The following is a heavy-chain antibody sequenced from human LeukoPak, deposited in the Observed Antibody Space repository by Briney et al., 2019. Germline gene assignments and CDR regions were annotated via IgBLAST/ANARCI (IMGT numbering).Heavy chain of an antibody. CDR1: GGSISSSSYY. CDR2: IYYSGST. CDR3: ARAGISSGWLEPFDP. J-gene: IGHJ5*02. D-gene: IGHD6-19*01. V-gene: IGHV4-39*07. Sequence: SETLSLTCTVSGGSISSSSYYWGWIRQPPGKGLEWIGSIYYSGSTYCNPSLKSRVTISVDTSKNQFSLKLSSVTAADTAVYYCARAGISSGWLEPFDPWGQGTLVTVSS.